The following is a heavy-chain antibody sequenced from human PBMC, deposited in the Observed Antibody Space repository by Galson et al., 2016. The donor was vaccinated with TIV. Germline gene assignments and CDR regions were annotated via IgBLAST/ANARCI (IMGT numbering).Heavy chain of an antibody. V-gene: IGHV3-7*03. CDR2: IKQDGSEK. CDR3: ARDYAG. Sequence: SLRLSCAASGFTFGSYWMSWVRQAPGKGLEWVANIKQDGSEKYYVDSVKGRFTISRDNAKNSLYRQMNSLRAEDTAVYYCARDYAGWGQGTLVTVSS. J-gene: IGHJ4*02. CDR1: GFTFGSYW. D-gene: IGHD3-16*01.